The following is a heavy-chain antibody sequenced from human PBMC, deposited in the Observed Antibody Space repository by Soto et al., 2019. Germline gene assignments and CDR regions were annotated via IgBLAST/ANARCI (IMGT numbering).Heavy chain of an antibody. Sequence: GGSLRLSCAASGFTFSSYAMSWVRQAPGKGLEWVSAISGSGGSTYYADSVKGRFTISRDNAKNSLFLQMNTLRTEDTAVYYCAQGGAYSTPLTSLYFDYWGQGTLVTVSS. J-gene: IGHJ4*02. D-gene: IGHD4-4*01. CDR3: AQGGAYSTPLTSLYFDY. V-gene: IGHV3-23*01. CDR1: GFTFSSYA. CDR2: ISGSGGST.